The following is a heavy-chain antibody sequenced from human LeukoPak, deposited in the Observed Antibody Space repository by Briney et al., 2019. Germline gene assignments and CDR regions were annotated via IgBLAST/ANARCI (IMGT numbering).Heavy chain of an antibody. D-gene: IGHD1-26*01. CDR1: GYTFTGYY. CDR2: INPNSGGT. CDR3: ARESLKVVGATGY. Sequence: WASVKVSCKASGYTFTGYYMHWVRQAPGQGLEWMGWINPNSGGTNYAQKFQGRVTMTRDTSISTAYMELSRLRSDDTAVYYCARESLKVVGATGYWGQGTLVTVSS. J-gene: IGHJ4*02. V-gene: IGHV1-2*02.